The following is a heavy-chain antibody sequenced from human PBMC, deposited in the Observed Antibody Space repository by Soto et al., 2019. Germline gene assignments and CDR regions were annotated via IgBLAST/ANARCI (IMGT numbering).Heavy chain of an antibody. CDR3: ERVPPVRSSPDY. Sequence: SETLSLTCTVSGGSVSSGSYYWSWIRQPPGKGLEWIGYIYYSGSTNYNPSLKSRVTISVDTSKNQFSLKLSSVTAADTAVYYCERVPPVRSSPDYWGQGTLVTVSS. V-gene: IGHV4-61*01. J-gene: IGHJ4*02. CDR1: GGSVSSGSYY. CDR2: IYYSGST. D-gene: IGHD6-6*01.